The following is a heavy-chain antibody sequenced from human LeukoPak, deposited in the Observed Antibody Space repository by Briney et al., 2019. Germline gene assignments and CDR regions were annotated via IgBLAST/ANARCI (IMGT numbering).Heavy chain of an antibody. CDR1: GFTFTNYA. V-gene: IGHV3-23*01. CDR3: AKIAAVEYQLLYPFDY. CDR2: MSGSSPTT. D-gene: IGHD2-2*02. J-gene: IGHJ4*02. Sequence: PGGSLRLSCTASGFTFTNYAMSWVRQAPGKGPEWVLGMSGSSPTTYYADSVKGRFTVSRDNSKNTLYLQMNSLRVEDTAVYYCAKIAAVEYQLLYPFDYWGQGALVTVSS.